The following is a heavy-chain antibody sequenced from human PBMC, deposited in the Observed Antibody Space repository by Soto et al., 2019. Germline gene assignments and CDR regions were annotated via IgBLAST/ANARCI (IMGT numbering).Heavy chain of an antibody. CDR1: SGSISSSNW. D-gene: IGHD3-10*01. V-gene: IGHV4-4*02. CDR2: IYHSGST. Sequence: SETLSLTCAVSSGSISSSNWWSWVRQPPGKGLEWVGEIYHSGSTNYNPSLKSRVTISVDKSKNQFSLKLSSVTAADTAVYYCARTQWFGELLENCWGQGTLVTVSS. J-gene: IGHJ4*02. CDR3: ARTQWFGELLENC.